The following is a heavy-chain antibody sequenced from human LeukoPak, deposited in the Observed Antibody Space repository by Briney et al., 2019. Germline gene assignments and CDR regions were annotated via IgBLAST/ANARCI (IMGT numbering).Heavy chain of an antibody. CDR2: INPNSGGT. J-gene: IGHJ6*02. D-gene: IGHD3-16*01. Sequence: ASVKVSCKASGYTFTGYYMHWVRQAPGQGLEWMGWINPNSGGTNYAQKFQGRVTMTRDTSISTAYMELSRLRSDDTAVYYCASAGPYAGYYYYGMDVWGQGTTVTVSS. CDR3: ASAGPYAGYYYYGMDV. CDR1: GYTFTGYY. V-gene: IGHV1-2*02.